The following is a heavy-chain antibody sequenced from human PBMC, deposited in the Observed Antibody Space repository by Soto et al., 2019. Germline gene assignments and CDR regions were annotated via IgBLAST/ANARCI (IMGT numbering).Heavy chain of an antibody. CDR1: GGSFSGYY. D-gene: IGHD3-10*01. J-gene: IGHJ4*02. CDR3: ARDKITCLYDY. Sequence: SGTLSLTCAVYGGSFSGYYWTWIRQPPGTGLEWIGEINHSGSTNYNPSLKSRVTISVDTSKNQFSLKLTSVTAADTAVYYCARDKITCLYDYWGQGTLVTVSS. CDR2: INHSGST. V-gene: IGHV4-34*01.